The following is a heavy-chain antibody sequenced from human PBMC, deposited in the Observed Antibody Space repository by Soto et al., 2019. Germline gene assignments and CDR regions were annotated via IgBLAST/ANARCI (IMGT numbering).Heavy chain of an antibody. CDR2: ISGSGGST. Sequence: SGGSLRLSCAASGFTFSSYAMSWVRQAPGKGLEWVSAISGSGGSTYYADSVKGRFTISRDNSKNTLYLQMNSLRAEDTAVYYCASELWFGELLPFDYWGQGTLVTVSS. J-gene: IGHJ4*02. CDR3: ASELWFGELLPFDY. CDR1: GFTFSSYA. V-gene: IGHV3-23*01. D-gene: IGHD3-10*01.